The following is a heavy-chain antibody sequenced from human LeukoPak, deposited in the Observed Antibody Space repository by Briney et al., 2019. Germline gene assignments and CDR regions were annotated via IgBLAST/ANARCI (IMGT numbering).Heavy chain of an antibody. CDR2: ISWDGRST. J-gene: IGHJ6*03. D-gene: IGHD4-17*01. V-gene: IGHV3-43D*03. CDR1: GFTFDEFA. Sequence: GGSLRLSCAASGFTFDEFAMHWIRQVPGKGLEWVSLISWDGRSTYYADSVKGRFTMSRDNNKNSLYLQMNTLRPEDTALYYCAKGGTVTRWSYMDVWGKGTTVTVSS. CDR3: AKGGTVTRWSYMDV.